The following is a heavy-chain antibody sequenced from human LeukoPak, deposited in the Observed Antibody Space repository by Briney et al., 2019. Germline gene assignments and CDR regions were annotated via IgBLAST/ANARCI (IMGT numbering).Heavy chain of an antibody. CDR1: GGSISSYY. CDR2: IYDSGSI. J-gene: IGHJ5*02. D-gene: IGHD6-13*01. V-gene: IGHV4-59*01. CDR3: ARGIAEGNWFDP. Sequence: SETLSLTCTVSGGSISSYYWSWIRQPPGKGLEWIGYIYDSGSINYSPSLKSRVTISVDASKNQFSLRLSSVTAADTAVYYCARGIAEGNWFDPWGQGTRVTVSS.